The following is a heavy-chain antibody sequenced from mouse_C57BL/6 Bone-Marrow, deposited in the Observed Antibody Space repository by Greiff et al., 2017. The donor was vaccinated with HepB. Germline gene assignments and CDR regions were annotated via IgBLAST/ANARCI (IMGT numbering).Heavy chain of an antibody. D-gene: IGHD1-1*01. J-gene: IGHJ2*01. V-gene: IGHV1-18*01. Sequence: VQLQQSGPELVKPGASVKIPCKASGYTFTDYNMDWVKQSHGKSLEWIGDINPNNGGTIYNQKFKGKATLTVDKSSSTAYMELRSLTSEDTAVYYCARRRDYPYYYGSPLDYWGQGTTLTVSS. CDR2: INPNNGGT. CDR1: GYTFTDYN. CDR3: ARRRDYPYYYGSPLDY.